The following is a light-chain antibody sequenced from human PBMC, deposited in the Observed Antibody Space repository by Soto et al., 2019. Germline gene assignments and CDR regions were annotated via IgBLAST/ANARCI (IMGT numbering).Light chain of an antibody. V-gene: IGLV7-46*01. Sequence: QAVVTQEPSLTVSPGGTATVTCGSSSGAVTSGHRPYWFQQKPGQAPRTLIYDISSKHSWTPARFSGSLLGGKAALALSGAQPEDEAEYYCLLSYSGAWVFGGWIKLTVL. CDR1: SGAVTSGHR. J-gene: IGLJ3*02. CDR2: DIS. CDR3: LLSYSGAWV.